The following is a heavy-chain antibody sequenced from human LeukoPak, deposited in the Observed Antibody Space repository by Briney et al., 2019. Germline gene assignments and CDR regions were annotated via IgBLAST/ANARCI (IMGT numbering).Heavy chain of an antibody. CDR3: ARAGYYGSGSYYTFDY. CDR2: ISGSGGST. CDR1: GFTFSSYA. D-gene: IGHD3-10*01. J-gene: IGHJ4*02. V-gene: IGHV3-23*01. Sequence: GGSLRLSCAASGFTFSSYAMSWVRQAPGKGLEWVLAISGSGGSTYYADSVKGRFTISRDNSKNMLYLQMNSLRAEDTAVYYCARAGYYGSGSYYTFDYWGQGTLVTVSS.